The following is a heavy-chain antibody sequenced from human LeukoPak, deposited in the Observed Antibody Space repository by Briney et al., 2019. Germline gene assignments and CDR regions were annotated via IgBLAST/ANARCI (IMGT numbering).Heavy chain of an antibody. D-gene: IGHD1-14*01. J-gene: IGHJ6*03. Sequence: GGSLRLSCAASGFTFSSYAMSWVRQAPGKGLKWVSAISGSSGSTYYADSVKGRFTISRDNSKNTLYLQMNSLRAEDTAVYYCAKVGNYYYYYMDVWGKGTTVTVSS. CDR1: GFTFSSYA. CDR2: ISGSSGST. CDR3: AKVGNYYYYYMDV. V-gene: IGHV3-23*01.